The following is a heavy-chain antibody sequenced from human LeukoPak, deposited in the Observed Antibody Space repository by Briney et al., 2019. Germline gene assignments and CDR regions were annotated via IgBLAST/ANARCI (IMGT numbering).Heavy chain of an antibody. CDR3: ARDLAGDIVVVPAAQSFDY. Sequence: ASVTVSCKASGYTFTSYGISWVRQAPGQGLEWMGWISAYNGNTNYAQKLQGRVTMTTDTSTSTAYMELRSLRSDDTAVYYCARDLAGDIVVVPAAQSFDYWGQGTLVTVSS. V-gene: IGHV1-18*01. J-gene: IGHJ4*02. CDR2: ISAYNGNT. CDR1: GYTFTSYG. D-gene: IGHD2-2*01.